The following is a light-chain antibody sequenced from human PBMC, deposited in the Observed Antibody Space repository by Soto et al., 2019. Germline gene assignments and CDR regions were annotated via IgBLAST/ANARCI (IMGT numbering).Light chain of an antibody. V-gene: IGKV3-20*01. CDR3: QLYGSSPTWA. J-gene: IGKJ1*01. CDR2: GAS. Sequence: EIVLTQSPGTLSLSPGERATLSCRASQSVNSAYVAWYQQNPGQAPRVLIYGASTRATGIPHRFSGSGSGTDFSLTISRLETEDSAMYYCQLYGSSPTWAFGQGTKVEIK. CDR1: QSVNSAY.